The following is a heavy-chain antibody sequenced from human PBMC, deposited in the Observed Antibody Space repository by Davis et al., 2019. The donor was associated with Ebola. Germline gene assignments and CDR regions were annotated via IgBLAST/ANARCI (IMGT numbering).Heavy chain of an antibody. J-gene: IGHJ6*02. Sequence: PGGSLRLSCAASGFTFSDYYMSWIRQAPGKGLEWVSYISSSGSTIYYADSVKGRFTISRDNAKNSLYLQVNSLRAEDTAVYYCARRLIAARPYYYYGMDVWGQGTTVTVSS. V-gene: IGHV3-11*01. CDR2: ISSSGSTI. D-gene: IGHD6-6*01. CDR1: GFTFSDYY. CDR3: ARRLIAARPYYYYGMDV.